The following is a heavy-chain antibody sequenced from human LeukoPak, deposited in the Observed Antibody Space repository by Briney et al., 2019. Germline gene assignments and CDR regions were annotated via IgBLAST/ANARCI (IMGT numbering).Heavy chain of an antibody. D-gene: IGHD5-18*01. CDR3: ARLGYSYGQVDY. J-gene: IGHJ4*02. CDR1: GGSISSSSYY. V-gene: IGHV4-39*01. CDR2: IYYSGST. Sequence: KPSETLSLTCTLSGGSISSSSYYWGWIRQPPGKGLEWIGSIYYSGSTYYNPSLKSRVTISVDTSKNQFSLKLSSVTAADTAVYYCARLGYSYGQVDYWGQGTLVTVSS.